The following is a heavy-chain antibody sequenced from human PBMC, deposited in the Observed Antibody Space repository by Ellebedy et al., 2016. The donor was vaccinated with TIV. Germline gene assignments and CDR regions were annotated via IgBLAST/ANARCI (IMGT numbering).Heavy chain of an antibody. CDR1: GFTINNYA. CDR3: ATGPRCNFDGCVSEQLL. CDR2: ISSSGTGT. Sequence: GGSLRLSXAASGFTINNYAMNWVRQAPGKGLEWVSYISSSGTGTYYADSVKGRFSISRDNAKNSLYLQMNSLRPEDTAVYYCATGPRCNFDGCVSEQLLWGRGTRVTVSS. V-gene: IGHV3-48*01. J-gene: IGHJ4*02. D-gene: IGHD5/OR15-5a*01.